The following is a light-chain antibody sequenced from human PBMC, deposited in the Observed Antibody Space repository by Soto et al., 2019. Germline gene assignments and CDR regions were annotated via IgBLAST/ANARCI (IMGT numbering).Light chain of an antibody. CDR2: AAS. V-gene: IGKV1-39*01. J-gene: IGKJ4*01. CDR3: QQSYSTPLT. CDR1: QSISSY. Sequence: DIQMTQSPSSLSASVGDRVTITCRASQSISSYLNWYQQKPGKAPKLLIYAASSLQSGVPSRFSGSGSVTYFSLTISDLQPEDFQIYYCQQSYSTPLTFGGGTRVEIK.